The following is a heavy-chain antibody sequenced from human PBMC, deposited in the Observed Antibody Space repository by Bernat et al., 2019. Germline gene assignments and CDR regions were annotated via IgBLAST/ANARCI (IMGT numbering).Heavy chain of an antibody. CDR2: ISSSSSYI. Sequence: VQLVESGGGVVQPGRSLRLSCAASGFTFSSYSMNWVRQAPGKGLEWVSYISSSSSYIYYADSVKGRFTISRDNAKNSLYLQMNSLRAEDTAVYYCARTVGYCSGGSCPPYYYYYYMDVWGKGTTVTVSS. CDR3: ARTVGYCSGGSCPPYYYYYYMDV. D-gene: IGHD2-15*01. J-gene: IGHJ6*03. V-gene: IGHV3-21*05. CDR1: GFTFSSYS.